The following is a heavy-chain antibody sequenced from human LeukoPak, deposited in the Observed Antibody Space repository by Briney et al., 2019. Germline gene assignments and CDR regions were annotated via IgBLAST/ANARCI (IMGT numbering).Heavy chain of an antibody. CDR2: ISGSGGST. CDR3: AKDGYSSGWYNAFDI. Sequence: GGSLRLSCAASGFTFSSYAISWVRQVPGKGLEWVSAISGSGGSTYYADSVKGRFTISRDNSKNTLYLQMNSLRAEDTAVYYCAKDGYSSGWYNAFDIWGQGTMVTVSS. D-gene: IGHD6-19*01. J-gene: IGHJ3*02. CDR1: GFTFSSYA. V-gene: IGHV3-23*01.